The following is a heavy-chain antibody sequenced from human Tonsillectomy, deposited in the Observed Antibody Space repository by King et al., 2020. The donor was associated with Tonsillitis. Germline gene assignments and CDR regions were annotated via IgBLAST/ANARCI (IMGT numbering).Heavy chain of an antibody. J-gene: IGHJ3*02. V-gene: IGHV4-38-2*01. CDR2: IYHSGST. CDR3: ARAGIAVAGTIGNDAFAI. D-gene: IGHD6-19*01. Sequence: VQLQESGPGLVKPSETLSLPCAVSGYSISSGYYWGWIRQPPGTGLEWIGSIYHSGSTYYNPSLKSRVTISVDTSKNQSSLKLSSATAADTAVYYCARAGIAVAGTIGNDAFAIWGQGTMGTVSS. CDR1: GYSISSGYY.